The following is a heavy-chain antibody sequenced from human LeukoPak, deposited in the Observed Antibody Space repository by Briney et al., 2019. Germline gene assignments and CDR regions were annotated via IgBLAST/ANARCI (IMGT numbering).Heavy chain of an antibody. Sequence: SETLSLTCTVSGGSISGYYWGWIRQPPGKGLEWIGSIYHSGSTYYNASLKSRVTISVDTSKNQFSLKLSSVTAADTAVYYCARMKDILTGYFDYWGQGTLVTVSS. J-gene: IGHJ4*02. D-gene: IGHD3-9*01. V-gene: IGHV4-38-2*02. CDR3: ARMKDILTGYFDY. CDR2: IYHSGST. CDR1: GGSISGYY.